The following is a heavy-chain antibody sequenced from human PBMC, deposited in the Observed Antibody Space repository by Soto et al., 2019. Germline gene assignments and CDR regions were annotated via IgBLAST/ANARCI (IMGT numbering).Heavy chain of an antibody. Sequence: QLQLQESGPGLVKPSETLSLTCTVSGGSISSSSYYWGWIRQPPGQGLEWIGTFYYSGSTYYNPSLKSRVTISVDTSKNQFSLKLSSVTAADTAVYYCARKTGRRGAFDIWCQGTMVTVSS. CDR2: FYYSGST. CDR1: GGSISSSSYY. J-gene: IGHJ3*02. V-gene: IGHV4-39*01. CDR3: ARKTGRRGAFDI.